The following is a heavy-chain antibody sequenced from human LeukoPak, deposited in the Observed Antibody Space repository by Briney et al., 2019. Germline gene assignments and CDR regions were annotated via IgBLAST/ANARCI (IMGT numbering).Heavy chain of an antibody. CDR2: IFAKGGGT. CDR3: AR. J-gene: IGHJ2*01. Sequence: GGSLRLSCATSGFPMVSYSVTWVRQAPGKGLEWVAAIFAKGGGTYYADSVAGRFTISRDPSNSTVFLRVDSLRAEDAGIYYCARGGR. CDR1: GFPMVSYS. V-gene: IGHV3-23*01.